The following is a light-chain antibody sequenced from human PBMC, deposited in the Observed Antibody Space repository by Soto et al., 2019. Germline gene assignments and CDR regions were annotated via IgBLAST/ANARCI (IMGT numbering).Light chain of an antibody. CDR2: DTT. J-gene: IGKJ2*01. V-gene: IGKV1-33*01. CDR1: QDLTNF. Sequence: DIQMTQSPTSLAASVGDRVTITCQASQDLTNFLNWYQQKPGEAPKLLIYDTTTLEEGVPSRFSGGGSGTGFTFTINGLQPEDAAIYSCQQSVNLPYTFGQGTKLEIK. CDR3: QQSVNLPYT.